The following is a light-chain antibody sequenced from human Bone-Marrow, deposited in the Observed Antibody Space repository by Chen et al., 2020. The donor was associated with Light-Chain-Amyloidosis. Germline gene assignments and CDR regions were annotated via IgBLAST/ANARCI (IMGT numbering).Light chain of an antibody. CDR2: DDS. Sequence: SYVLTQPSSVSVAPGQTATIARGGNNIGSTSVHWYQQTPGQAPLLVVYDDSDRPSGIPERLSGSNSGNTATLTISRVEAGDEAAYYCQVWDRSSDRPVFGGGTKLTVL. CDR1: NIGSTS. CDR3: QVWDRSSDRPV. V-gene: IGLV3-21*02. J-gene: IGLJ3*02.